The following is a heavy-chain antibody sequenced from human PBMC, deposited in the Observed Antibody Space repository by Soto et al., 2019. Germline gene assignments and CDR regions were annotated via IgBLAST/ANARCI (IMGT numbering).Heavy chain of an antibody. D-gene: IGHD6-6*01. CDR3: VKGGGRIVPRHFDY. J-gene: IGHJ4*02. Sequence: EVQLLESGGGLVQPGGSLRLSCVASGFTFTAYAMSGSRKPPGKGLGWVSGISSGGGSPYNADSVKGRFTISRDNSKNTLYLQMNSLRVDDTAVYYCVKGGGRIVPRHFDYWGQGTLVTVSS. CDR2: ISSGGGSP. V-gene: IGHV3-23*01. CDR1: GFTFTAYA.